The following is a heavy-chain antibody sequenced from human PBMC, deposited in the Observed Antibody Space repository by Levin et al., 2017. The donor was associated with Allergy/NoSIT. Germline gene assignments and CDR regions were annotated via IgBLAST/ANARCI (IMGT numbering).Heavy chain of an antibody. CDR2: IRNKAHGGTT. D-gene: IGHD3-16*02. Sequence: GGSLRLSCTGSGFTFGDYAMSWVRQAPGKGLEWVGFIRNKAHGGTTEYAASVKGRLTISRDDSKSIAYLQMNSLKTEDTAVYYCARGGPPNYDYNWGSYRDEYVDYWGQGTLVTVSS. CDR3: ARGGPPNYDYNWGSYRDEYVDY. V-gene: IGHV3-49*04. CDR1: GFTFGDYA. J-gene: IGHJ4*02.